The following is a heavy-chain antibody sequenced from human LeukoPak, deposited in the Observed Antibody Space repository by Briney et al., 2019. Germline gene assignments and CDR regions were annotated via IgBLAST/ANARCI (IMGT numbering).Heavy chain of an antibody. V-gene: IGHV3-48*01. CDR1: GFTFSNYV. D-gene: IGHD6-13*01. CDR2: INHNGEMI. CDR3: ARAGQLAFSYFDY. J-gene: IGHJ4*02. Sequence: GGSLRLSCAASGFTFSNYVMSWVRQAPGKGLEWVSYINHNGEMIFYPDFVKGRFTISRDNAKNSLYLQMNSLRAEDTAVYYWARAGQLAFSYFDYWGRGPLVTVPS.